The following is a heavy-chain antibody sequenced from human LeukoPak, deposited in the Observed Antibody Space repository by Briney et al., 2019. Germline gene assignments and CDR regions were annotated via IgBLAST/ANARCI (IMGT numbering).Heavy chain of an antibody. CDR2: IYPGDSDT. J-gene: IGHJ3*02. Sequence: GGSLKISCKGSGYSFTSYWIGWVRQMPGKGLEWMGIIYPGDSDTRYSPSFQGQVTISADKSISTAYLQWSSLKASDTAMYYCARLNYYDGTNDAFDIWGQGTMVTVSS. CDR3: ARLNYYDGTNDAFDI. CDR1: GYSFTSYW. V-gene: IGHV5-51*01. D-gene: IGHD3-22*01.